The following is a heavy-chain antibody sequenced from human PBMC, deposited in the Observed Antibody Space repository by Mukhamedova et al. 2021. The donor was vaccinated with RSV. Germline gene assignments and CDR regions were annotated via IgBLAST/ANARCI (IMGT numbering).Heavy chain of an antibody. J-gene: IGHJ3*02. CDR2: IYSGGST. Sequence: YMSWVRQAPGKGLEWVSVIYSGGSTYYADSVKGRFTISRDNSKNTLYLQMNSLRAEDTAVYYCARDPWELPHDAFDIWGQGTMLT. V-gene: IGHV3-53*05. CDR3: ARDPWELPHDAFDI. CDR1: Y. D-gene: IGHD1-26*01.